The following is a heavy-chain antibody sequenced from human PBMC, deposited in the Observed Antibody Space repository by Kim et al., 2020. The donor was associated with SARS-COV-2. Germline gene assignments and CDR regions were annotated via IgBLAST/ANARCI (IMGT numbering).Heavy chain of an antibody. V-gene: IGHV1-18*01. CDR1: GYTFTSYG. CDR2: ISAYNGNT. Sequence: ASVKVSCKASGYTFTSYGISWVRQAPGQGLEWMGWISAYNGNTNYAQKLQGRVTMTTDTSTSTAYMELRSLRSDDTAVYYCAREGILVWFGERGWFDPWGQGTLVTVSS. CDR3: AREGILVWFGERGWFDP. D-gene: IGHD3-10*01. J-gene: IGHJ5*02.